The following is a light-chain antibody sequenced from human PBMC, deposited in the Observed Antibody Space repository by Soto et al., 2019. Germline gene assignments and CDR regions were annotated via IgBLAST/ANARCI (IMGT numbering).Light chain of an antibody. CDR2: RDS. CDR3: QVWDSSTGV. Sequence: SYELTQPLSVSVALGQTARITCGGNNIGSKNVHWYQQKPGQAPVLVIYRDSNRPSGIPERFYGSNSGNTATLTISRAQAGDEADYYCQVWDSSTGVFGGGTQLTVL. V-gene: IGLV3-9*01. J-gene: IGLJ2*01. CDR1: NIGSKN.